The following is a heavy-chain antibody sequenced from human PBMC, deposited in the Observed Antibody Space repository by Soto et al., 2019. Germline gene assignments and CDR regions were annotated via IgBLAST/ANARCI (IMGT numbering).Heavy chain of an antibody. J-gene: IGHJ6*03. D-gene: IGHD4-4*01. Sequence: QVQLVQSGAEVKKPGSSVKVSCKASGGTFSSYTISWVRQAPGQGLEWMGRIIPILGIANYAQKFQGRVTITAAKSTSTAYMELSSLRSEDTAVYYCASGGGSKYSGRYYYYYMDVWGKGTTVTVSS. CDR2: IIPILGIA. CDR3: ASGGGSKYSGRYYYYYMDV. V-gene: IGHV1-69*02. CDR1: GGTFSSYT.